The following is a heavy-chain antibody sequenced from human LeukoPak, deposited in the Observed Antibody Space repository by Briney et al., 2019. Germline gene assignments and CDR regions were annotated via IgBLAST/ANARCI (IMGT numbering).Heavy chain of an antibody. CDR1: GFTFSSYT. CDR2: ISTGSTYI. J-gene: IGHJ4*02. CDR3: TRELVSDY. Sequence: GGSLRLSCLASGFTFSSYTMNWVRQVPGKGLEWVSSISTGSTYIYYRDSVKGRFTISRDDAKNSLYLQMSGLRAGDTAVYFCTRELVSDYWGQGTLVTVSS. V-gene: IGHV3-21*06. D-gene: IGHD3-3*02.